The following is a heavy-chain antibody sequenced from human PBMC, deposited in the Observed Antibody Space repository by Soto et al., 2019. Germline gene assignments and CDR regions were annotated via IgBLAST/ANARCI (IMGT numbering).Heavy chain of an antibody. CDR3: ARVAY. CDR2: ISSASSET. Sequence: GGSLRLSCEASGFTFSRVSMSWVRQVPGKGLEWVASISSASSETWYADSVKGRFIISRDNAQNSLFLQMNTLRPEDSAIYYCARVAYWGPGTQVTVSS. J-gene: IGHJ4*02. V-gene: IGHV3-21*01. CDR1: GFTFSRVS.